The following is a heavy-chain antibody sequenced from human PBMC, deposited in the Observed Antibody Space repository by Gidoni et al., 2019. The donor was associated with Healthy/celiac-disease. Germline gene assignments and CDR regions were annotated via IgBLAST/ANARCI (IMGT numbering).Heavy chain of an antibody. CDR1: GFTFSSYG. V-gene: IGHV3-30*18. J-gene: IGHJ5*02. Sequence: QVQLVESGGGVVQPGRSLRLSCAASGFTFSSYGMHWVRQAPGKGLEWVAVISYDGSNKYYADSVKGRFTISRDNSKNTLYLQMNSLRAEDTAVYYCAKEGYTMVRGVIMWWFDPWGQGTLVTVSS. D-gene: IGHD3-10*01. CDR2: ISYDGSNK. CDR3: AKEGYTMVRGVIMWWFDP.